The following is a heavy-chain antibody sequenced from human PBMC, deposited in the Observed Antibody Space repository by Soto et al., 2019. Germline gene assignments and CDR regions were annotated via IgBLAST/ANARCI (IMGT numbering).Heavy chain of an antibody. D-gene: IGHD2-2*01. CDR1: GYTFTSYG. Sequence: QVRLVQSGAEVKKPGASVKVSCKASGYTFTSYGISWVRQAPGQGLEWMGWISAYNGNTNNAQKLQGRVTMTTDKSTSTAHIELSSLIPDDTYVYYCARGRVVPAWIEWFDSWGQRILVTDSS. CDR2: ISAYNGNT. J-gene: IGHJ5*02. CDR3: ARGRVVPAWIEWFDS. V-gene: IGHV1-18*01.